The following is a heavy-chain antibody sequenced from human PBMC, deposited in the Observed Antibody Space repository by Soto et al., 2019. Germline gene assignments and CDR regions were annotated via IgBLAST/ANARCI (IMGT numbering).Heavy chain of an antibody. Sequence: QVQLVESGGGVVQPGRSLRLSCAASGFTFSSDAMHWVRQAPGKGLERVAVISYDGSNQYYADSVKGRFTISRDNSKNTLYLEMNSMRAEDTAVYYCARGRGSSWYNLFDYWGQGTLFTVAS. CDR1: GFTFSSDA. CDR2: ISYDGSNQ. D-gene: IGHD6-13*01. CDR3: ARGRGSSWYNLFDY. V-gene: IGHV3-30-3*01. J-gene: IGHJ4*02.